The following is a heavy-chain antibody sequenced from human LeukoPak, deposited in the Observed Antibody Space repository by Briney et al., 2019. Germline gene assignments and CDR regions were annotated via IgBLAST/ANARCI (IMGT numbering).Heavy chain of an antibody. J-gene: IGHJ5*02. V-gene: IGHV1-46*01. CDR3: ARDNSGGSTWWFDP. CDR2: INPSGSYT. D-gene: IGHD2-15*01. CDR1: GFTFTSYY. Sequence: ASVKVSCKASGFTFTSYYMHWVRQAPRQGLEWMGIINPSGSYTSYAQKFQGRVTMTRDTSTSTVYMELSSLRSEDTAVYYCARDNSGGSTWWFDPWGQGTLVTVSS.